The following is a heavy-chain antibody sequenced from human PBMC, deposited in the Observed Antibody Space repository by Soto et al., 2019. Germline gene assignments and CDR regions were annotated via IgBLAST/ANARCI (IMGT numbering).Heavy chain of an antibody. D-gene: IGHD2-2*01. CDR3: ASSRDGKPRGRAFDI. V-gene: IGHV1-46*03. CDR2: INPSGGST. CDR1: GYTFTSYY. Sequence: ASVKVSCKASGYTFTSYYMHWVRQAPGQGLEWMGIINPSGGSTSYAQKFQGRVTMTRDTSTSTVYMELSSLRSEDTAVYYCASSRDGKPRGRAFDIWGQGTIATVSS. J-gene: IGHJ3*02.